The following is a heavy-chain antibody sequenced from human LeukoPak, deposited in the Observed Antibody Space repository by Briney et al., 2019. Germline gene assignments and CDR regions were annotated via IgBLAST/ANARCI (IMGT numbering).Heavy chain of an antibody. D-gene: IGHD6-6*01. V-gene: IGHV4-4*07. CDR2: IYTSGST. Sequence: SETLSLTCTVSGGSISSYYWSWIRQPAGKGLEWIGRIYTSGSTNYNPSLKSRVTMSVDTSKNQFSLKLSSVTAADTAVYYCARDQTGSSLSVWFDPWGQGTLVTVSS. CDR3: ARDQTGSSLSVWFDP. CDR1: GGSISSYY. J-gene: IGHJ5*02.